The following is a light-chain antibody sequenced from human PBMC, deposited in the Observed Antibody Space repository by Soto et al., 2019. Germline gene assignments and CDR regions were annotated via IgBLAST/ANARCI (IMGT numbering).Light chain of an antibody. Sequence: QSALTQPASVSGSPGQSITISCTGTSSDVGGHNYVSWYQQHPGKAPKLMIYEVNNRPSGVPDRFSGSKSGNTASLTVSGLQAEDEADYYCSSYAGSSNVFGTGTKVTVL. V-gene: IGLV2-8*01. J-gene: IGLJ1*01. CDR1: SSDVGGHNY. CDR3: SSYAGSSNV. CDR2: EVN.